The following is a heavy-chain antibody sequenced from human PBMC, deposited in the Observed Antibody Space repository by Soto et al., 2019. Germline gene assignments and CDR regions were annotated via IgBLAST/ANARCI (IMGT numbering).Heavy chain of an antibody. Sequence: GESMKISCKGSRNTFNDYWIGWVRQLPGKGLEWMGIIYPGDSDTRYSPSFQGHVTITVDKSTSTAYLQWNTLKASDTAMYSCARLFSNFRSYYDVMDLCGQGTTVTGSA. D-gene: IGHD4-4*01. CDR1: RNTFNDYW. J-gene: IGHJ6*01. CDR2: IYPGDSDT. CDR3: ARLFSNFRSYYDVMDL. V-gene: IGHV5-51*01.